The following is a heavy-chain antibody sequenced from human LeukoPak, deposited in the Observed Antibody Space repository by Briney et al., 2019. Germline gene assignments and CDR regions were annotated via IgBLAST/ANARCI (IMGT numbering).Heavy chain of an antibody. CDR3: ARYCSSTSCQNYYYGMDV. D-gene: IGHD2-2*01. V-gene: IGHV3-23*01. Sequence: GGSLRLSCAASGFTVSSNYMSWVRQAPGKGLEWVSGVSGSGASTYYADSVKGRFTISRDNSKNTMYLQMNSLRAEDTAVYHCARYCSSTSCQNYYYGMDVWGQGTTVTVSS. CDR2: VSGSGAST. CDR1: GFTVSSNY. J-gene: IGHJ6*02.